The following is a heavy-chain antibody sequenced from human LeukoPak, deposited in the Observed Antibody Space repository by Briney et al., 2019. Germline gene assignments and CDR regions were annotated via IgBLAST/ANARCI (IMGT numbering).Heavy chain of an antibody. V-gene: IGHV3-23*01. CDR1: GFTFSSYG. CDR2: ISGSGGST. Sequence: GGSLRLSCAASGFTFSSYGMSWVRQAPGKGLEWVSAISGSGGSTYYADSVKGRFTISRDNSKNTLYLQMNSLRAEDTAVYYCAKDLGVRFLEWLFIYWGQGTLVTVSS. CDR3: AKDLGVRFLEWLFIY. J-gene: IGHJ4*02. D-gene: IGHD3-3*01.